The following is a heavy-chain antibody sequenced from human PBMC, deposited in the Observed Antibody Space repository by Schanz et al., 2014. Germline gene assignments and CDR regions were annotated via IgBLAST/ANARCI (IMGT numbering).Heavy chain of an antibody. CDR3: ASSGAGYSSSWDFDY. CDR2: INTASGNT. Sequence: QVQLVQSGAEVKKPGASVKVSCKTSGYTFTDYPINWVRQAPGRRLEWMGWINTASGNTRYSEAFQDRVTMTRNTSISTAYMDLSSLRPEDTAVYYCASSGAGYSSSWDFDYWGQGTLVTVSS. V-gene: IGHV1-3*04. D-gene: IGHD6-13*01. CDR1: GYTFTDYP. J-gene: IGHJ4*02.